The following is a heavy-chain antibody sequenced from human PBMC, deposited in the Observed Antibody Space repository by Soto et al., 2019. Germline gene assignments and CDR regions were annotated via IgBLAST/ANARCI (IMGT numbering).Heavy chain of an antibody. J-gene: IGHJ5*02. CDR3: ARSLRGSYYDSGGHFDA. V-gene: IGHV4-39*01. D-gene: IGHD3-22*01. CDR1: DGSVTSSSYF. Sequence: QVQLQGSGPGLVKPSETLSLTCTVSDGSVTSSSYFWGWVRHPPGKGLEWMGSIYYSGSTYYNPSLKGRVTISIDTPKNQFSLKLSSVTAADTAVYYCARSLRGSYYDSGGHFDAWGQGTLVTVSS. CDR2: IYYSGST.